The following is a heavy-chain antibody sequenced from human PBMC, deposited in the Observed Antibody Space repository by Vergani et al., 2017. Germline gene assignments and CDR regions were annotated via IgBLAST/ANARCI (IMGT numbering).Heavy chain of an antibody. V-gene: IGHV1-69*01. J-gene: IGHJ6*03. Sequence: QVQLVQSGAEVKKPGSSVKVSCKASGGTFSSYAISWVRQAPGQGLEWMGGIIPIFGTANYAQKFQGRGTITADESTSTAYMELRSLRSEDTDVYYCARAPLLYDSSGYYYYYYYMDVWGKGSTVTVSS. CDR1: GGTFSSYA. CDR3: ARAPLLYDSSGYYYYYYYMDV. CDR2: IIPIFGTA. D-gene: IGHD3-22*01.